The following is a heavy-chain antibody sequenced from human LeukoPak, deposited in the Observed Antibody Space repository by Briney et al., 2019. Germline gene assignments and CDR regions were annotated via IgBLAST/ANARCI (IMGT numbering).Heavy chain of an antibody. D-gene: IGHD5-18*01. CDR2: IRGKAYGGTT. V-gene: IGHV3-49*03. CDR1: GFTFGDYA. J-gene: IGHJ4*02. CDR3: TKYSGRIDY. Sequence: GGSLRLSCTSSGFTFGDYAMSWFRQAPGKGLEWVAFIRGKAYGGTTEYAASVKDRFIISRDDSKSIAYLQMNSLKTEDTAVYYCTKYSGRIDYWGQGTLVTVSS.